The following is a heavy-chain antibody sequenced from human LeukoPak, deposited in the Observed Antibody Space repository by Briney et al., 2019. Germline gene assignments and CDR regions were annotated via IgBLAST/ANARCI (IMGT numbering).Heavy chain of an antibody. CDR1: GFTLSTYV. Sequence: RRSLRPSCAVSGFTLSTYVMSWVRQAPGKGRGWVSAISGIVGSTYSADSAKGRLTISRDNSKNTLYLQRTSLRAEDTAVYYCAREASNNWNVPANYFDYWGQGTLVSVSS. D-gene: IGHD1-20*01. J-gene: IGHJ4*02. CDR2: ISGIVGST. V-gene: IGHV3-23*01. CDR3: AREASNNWNVPANYFDY.